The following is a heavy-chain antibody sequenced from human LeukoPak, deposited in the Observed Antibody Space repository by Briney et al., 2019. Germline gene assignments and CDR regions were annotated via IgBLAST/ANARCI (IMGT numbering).Heavy chain of an antibody. Sequence: PGGSLRLSCAASGFTFSSYVMHWVRQAPGKGLEWVAVISSDGSDKYYADSAKGRFTMSRDNSKKQLYLQMNSLRVEDTAVYYCAKGVRGVIAYYFGYWGQGTLVTVSS. V-gene: IGHV3-30*18. CDR1: GFTFSSYV. CDR3: AKGVRGVIAYYFGY. J-gene: IGHJ4*02. D-gene: IGHD3-10*01. CDR2: ISSDGSDK.